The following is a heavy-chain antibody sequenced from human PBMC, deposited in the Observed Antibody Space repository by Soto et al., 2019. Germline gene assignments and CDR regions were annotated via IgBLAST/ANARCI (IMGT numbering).Heavy chain of an antibody. Sequence: VGSLRLSCAASGFTFSTYWMDWVRQTPGKGLEWVANINQDGSEKNYVDSVKGRFTVYRDNAKNSLYLQMSSLTAEDSALYYCSRSLNSWGQGTLVTVSS. J-gene: IGHJ4*02. CDR3: SRSLNS. CDR2: INQDGSEK. CDR1: GFTFSTYW. V-gene: IGHV3-7*01.